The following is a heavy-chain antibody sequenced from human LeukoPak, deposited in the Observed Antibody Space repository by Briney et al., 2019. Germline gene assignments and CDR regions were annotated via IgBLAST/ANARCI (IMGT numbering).Heavy chain of an antibody. CDR2: ISYDGSNK. Sequence: GGSLRLSCAASGFTFSSYAMHWVRQAPGKGLEWVAVISYDGSNKCYADSVKGRFTISRDNSKNTLYLQMNSLRAEDTAVYYCARDGDYGSGSSLNWFDPWGQGTLVTVSS. J-gene: IGHJ5*02. V-gene: IGHV3-30-3*01. D-gene: IGHD3-10*01. CDR3: ARDGDYGSGSSLNWFDP. CDR1: GFTFSSYA.